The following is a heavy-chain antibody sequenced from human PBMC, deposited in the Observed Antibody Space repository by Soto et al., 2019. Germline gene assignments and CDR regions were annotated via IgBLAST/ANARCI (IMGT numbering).Heavy chain of an antibody. D-gene: IGHD1-26*01. CDR3: AGANGGATGTWYFDL. CDR2: IIPIFGTA. V-gene: IGHV1-69*01. J-gene: IGHJ2*01. CDR1: GGTFSSYA. Sequence: QVQLVQSWAEVKKPGSSVKVSCKASGGTFSSYAISWVRQAPGQGLEWMGGIIPIFGTANYAQKFQGRVMITADESTSTAYMELSSLRSEDTAVYYCAGANGGATGTWYFDLWGRGTLVTVSS.